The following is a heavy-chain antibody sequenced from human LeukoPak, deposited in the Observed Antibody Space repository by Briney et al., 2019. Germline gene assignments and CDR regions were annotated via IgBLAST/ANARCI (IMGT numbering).Heavy chain of an antibody. V-gene: IGHV4-59*12. CDR3: ARDRLWFGRPTGWFDP. CDR2: VYYSGTT. J-gene: IGHJ5*02. Sequence: SETLSLTCTVSGGYISGYYWTWIRQPPGKGLEWIANVYYSGTTNIHPSLKSRLIVSLDMSKNKFSLNLTSVTAADTAVYYCARDRLWFGRPTGWFDPWGQGTLVTVSS. D-gene: IGHD3-10*01. CDR1: GGYISGYY.